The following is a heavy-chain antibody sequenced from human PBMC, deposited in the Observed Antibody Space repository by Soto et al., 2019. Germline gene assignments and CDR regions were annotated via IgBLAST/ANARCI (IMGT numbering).Heavy chain of an antibody. Sequence: PGGSLRLSCAASGFTFSGSAMHWVRQASGKGLEWVGRIRSKANSYATAYAASVKGRFTISRDDSKNTAYLQMNSLKTEDTAVYYCTRHTNYSSGWEVSDYWGQGTLVTVYS. CDR1: GFTFSGSA. D-gene: IGHD6-19*01. CDR3: TRHTNYSSGWEVSDY. V-gene: IGHV3-73*01. CDR2: IRSKANSYAT. J-gene: IGHJ4*02.